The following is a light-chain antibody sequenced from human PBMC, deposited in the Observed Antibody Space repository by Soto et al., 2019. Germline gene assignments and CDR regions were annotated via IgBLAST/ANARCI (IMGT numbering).Light chain of an antibody. CDR3: QQRTSWPPWT. CDR1: QSVSLS. Sequence: EIVLTQSPDTLSLSPGGRATLSCRASQSVSLSLAWYQQKPGQAPRLLIYVASKRASGIPARFSGSGSGTDFTLTISSLEPEDFAVYYCQQRTSWPPWTFGQGTKVEIK. CDR2: VAS. V-gene: IGKV3-11*01. J-gene: IGKJ1*01.